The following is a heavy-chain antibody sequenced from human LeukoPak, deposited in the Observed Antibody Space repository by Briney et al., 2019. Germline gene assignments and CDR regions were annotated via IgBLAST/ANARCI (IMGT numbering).Heavy chain of an antibody. CDR3: ARERFLEWLFSLDV. CDR2: IYTSGST. V-gene: IGHV4-4*07. D-gene: IGHD3-3*01. CDR1: GGSISSYY. Sequence: SETLSLTCTVSGGSISSYYWSWIRQPAGKGLEWIGRIYTSGSTNYNPSLTSRVTMSVATSKNQFSLKLSSVTAADTAVYYCARERFLEWLFSLDVWGKGTTVTVSS. J-gene: IGHJ6*04.